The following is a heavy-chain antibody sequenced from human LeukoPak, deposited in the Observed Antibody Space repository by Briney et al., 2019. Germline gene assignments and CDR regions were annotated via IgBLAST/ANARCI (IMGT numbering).Heavy chain of an antibody. CDR1: GYTFTNYG. CDR3: ARDIGVSQFDS. D-gene: IGHD3-10*01. J-gene: IGHJ4*02. V-gene: IGHV1-18*01. CDR2: ISGYNGKT. Sequence: ASVKVSCKASGYTFTNYGISWVRQAPGQGLEWMGWISGYNGKTDYSQKFQARVTMATDTSTSTAYMELRSLTSDDTAVYYCARDIGVSQFDSWGQGTLLTVSS.